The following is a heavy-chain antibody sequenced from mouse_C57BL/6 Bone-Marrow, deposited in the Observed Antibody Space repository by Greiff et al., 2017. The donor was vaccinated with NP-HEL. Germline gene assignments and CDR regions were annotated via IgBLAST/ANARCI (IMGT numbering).Heavy chain of an antibody. CDR2: IDPSDSYT. J-gene: IGHJ2*01. CDR3: ARLRYYGRRYYFDY. D-gene: IGHD1-1*01. V-gene: IGHV1-50*01. CDR1: GYTFTSYW. Sequence: QVQLQQPGAELVKPGASVKLSCKASGYTFTSYWMQWVKQRPGQGLEWIGEIDPSDSYTNYNQKFKGKATLTVDPSSSTAYMQLSSLTSEDSAVYYGARLRYYGRRYYFDYWGQGTTLTVSS.